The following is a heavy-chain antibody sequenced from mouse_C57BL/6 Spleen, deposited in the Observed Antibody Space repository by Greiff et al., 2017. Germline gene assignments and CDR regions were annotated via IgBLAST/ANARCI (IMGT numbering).Heavy chain of an antibody. CDR1: GYTFTSYW. J-gene: IGHJ4*01. CDR2: IDPNSGGT. D-gene: IGHD1-1*01. CDR3: ASITTVVATPDYYAMDY. V-gene: IGHV1-72*01. Sequence: VQLQQPGAELVKPGASVKLSCKASGYTFTSYWMHWVKQRPGRGLEWIGRIDPNSGGTKYNEKFKSQATLSVDKPSSTAYMQLSSPTSEDSAVYYCASITTVVATPDYYAMDYWGQGTSVTVSS.